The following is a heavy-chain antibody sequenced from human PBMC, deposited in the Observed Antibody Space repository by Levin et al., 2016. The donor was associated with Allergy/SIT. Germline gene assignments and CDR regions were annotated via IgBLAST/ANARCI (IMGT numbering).Heavy chain of an antibody. CDR1: SGSISSSKYY. V-gene: IGHV4-39*01. J-gene: IGHJ4*02. Sequence: SETLSLTCSVSSGSISSSKYYWGWIRQPPGKGLEWIGSIYYSGSTYYNSSLKSRVTLSVDTSKNQLSLNMSSVTAADTAVYYCARATAMATFDYWGQGTLVTVSS. CDR2: IYYSGST. CDR3: ARATAMATFDY. D-gene: IGHD5-18*01.